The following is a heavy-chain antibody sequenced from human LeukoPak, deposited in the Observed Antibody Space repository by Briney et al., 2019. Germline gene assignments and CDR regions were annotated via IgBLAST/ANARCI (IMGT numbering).Heavy chain of an antibody. CDR2: INHSGST. D-gene: IGHD3-16*02. CDR1: GGSFSDYY. J-gene: IGHJ4*02. V-gene: IGHV4-34*01. CDR3: TSRYSSESYRYTGSFDY. Sequence: SETLSLTCAVYGGSFSDYYWSWIRQTPGKGLEWIGEINHSGSTNYNPSLKSRVSISVDTSKNQFSLKLNSVTAADAAIYYCTSRYSSESYRYTGSFDYWGQGTLVTVSS.